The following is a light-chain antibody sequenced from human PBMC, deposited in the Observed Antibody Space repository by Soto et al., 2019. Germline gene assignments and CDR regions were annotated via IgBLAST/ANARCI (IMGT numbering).Light chain of an antibody. CDR2: AAS. CDR1: QGISSY. Sequence: DIQLTQSPSFLSASVGDRVTITCRASQGISSYLAWYQQKPGNAPKLLIYAASTLQSGVPSRFSGSGSGTEFSLTIISLQPEDFATYYCQQLNSYPITFGQGTRLEIK. CDR3: QQLNSYPIT. J-gene: IGKJ5*01. V-gene: IGKV1-9*01.